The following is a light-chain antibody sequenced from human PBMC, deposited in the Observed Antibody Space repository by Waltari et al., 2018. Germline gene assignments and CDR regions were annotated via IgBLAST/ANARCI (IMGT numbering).Light chain of an antibody. CDR3: CLYTTNFYV. Sequence: QSALTQPPSVSGSPGQSVTISCTGTSNDVGPFDRVSWYQQPPGTAPKLLIFEVSNRPSGVPDSFSGSASGNTASLTISGLQAEDEADYYCCLYTTNFYVFAPATKVTVL. CDR2: EVS. J-gene: IGLJ1*01. CDR1: SNDVGPFDR. V-gene: IGLV2-18*01.